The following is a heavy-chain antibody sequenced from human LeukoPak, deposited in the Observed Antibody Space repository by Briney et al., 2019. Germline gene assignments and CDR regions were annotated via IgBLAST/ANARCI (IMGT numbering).Heavy chain of an antibody. D-gene: IGHD3-3*01. CDR2: ISSSSSYI. V-gene: IGHV3-21*01. CDR3: ARTKTYYDFWSGYSHY. Sequence: GSLRLSCAASGFTFSSYSMNWVRQAPGKGLEWVSSISSSSSYIYYADSVKGRFTISRDNAKNSLYLQMNSLRAEDTAVYYCARTKTYYDFWSGYSHYWGQGTLVTVSS. CDR1: GFTFSSYS. J-gene: IGHJ4*02.